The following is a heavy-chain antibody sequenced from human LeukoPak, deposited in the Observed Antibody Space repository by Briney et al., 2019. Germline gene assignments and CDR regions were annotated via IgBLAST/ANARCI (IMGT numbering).Heavy chain of an antibody. CDR3: GKDPRIIIDPPLYYFDY. Sequence: GGSLRPPCAASGFTFSSYGMHWVRQAPGKGLGWVAVISYDGSNKYYADSVKGRFTISRGNAKNTLYLQMNTVRAEDTAVYYCGKDPRIIIDPPLYYFDYWGQGTLVTVSS. J-gene: IGHJ4*02. CDR2: ISYDGSNK. V-gene: IGHV3-30*18. CDR1: GFTFSSYG. D-gene: IGHD3-10*01.